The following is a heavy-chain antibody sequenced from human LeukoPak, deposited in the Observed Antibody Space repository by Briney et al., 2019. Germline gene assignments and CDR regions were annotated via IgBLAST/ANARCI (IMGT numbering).Heavy chain of an antibody. D-gene: IGHD6-19*01. Sequence: GPSVKVSCTASGHTFIVNYIHWGRQARGQGHEWMGWINPNSGGANYAQRFQGRVTMTRDTSVTTSLLDLDRLTSDDAAVYYCVTISYTSGWPTWGQGTLVTVSS. J-gene: IGHJ5*02. V-gene: IGHV1-2*02. CDR1: GHTFIVNY. CDR3: VTISYTSGWPT. CDR2: INPNSGGA.